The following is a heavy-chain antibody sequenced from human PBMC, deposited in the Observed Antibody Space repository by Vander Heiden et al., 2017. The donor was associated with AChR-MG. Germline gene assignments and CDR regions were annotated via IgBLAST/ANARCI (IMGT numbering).Heavy chain of an antibody. CDR3: ARGRGVGYSYGGTDAFDI. Sequence: EVQLVQSGAEVKKPGASRKISCKGSGYSFTSYWIGWVRQMPGKGLEWMGIIYPGDSDTRYSPSFQGQVTISADKSISTAYLQWSSLKASDTAMYYCARGRGVGYSYGGTDAFDIWGQGTMVTVSS. V-gene: IGHV5-51*03. CDR2: IYPGDSDT. D-gene: IGHD5-18*01. J-gene: IGHJ3*02. CDR1: GYSFTSYW.